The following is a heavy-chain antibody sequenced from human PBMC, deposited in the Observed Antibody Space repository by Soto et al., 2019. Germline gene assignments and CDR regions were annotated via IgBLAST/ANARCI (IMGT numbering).Heavy chain of an antibody. V-gene: IGHV1-69*13. CDR2: IIPIFGTA. J-gene: IGHJ3*02. D-gene: IGHD3-22*01. Sequence: SVKVSCKASGGTFSSYAISWVRQAPGQGLEWMGGIIPIFGTANYAQKFQGRVTITADESTSTAYMELSSLRSEDTAVYYCARARGYYDSSGYYTDDAFDIWGQGTMVTVSS. CDR1: GGTFSSYA. CDR3: ARARGYYDSSGYYTDDAFDI.